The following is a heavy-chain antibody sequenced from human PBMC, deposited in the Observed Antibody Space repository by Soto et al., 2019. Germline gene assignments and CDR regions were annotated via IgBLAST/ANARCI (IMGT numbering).Heavy chain of an antibody. D-gene: IGHD4-17*01. CDR2: ISYDGNNK. CDR1: GFSFSSHG. Sequence: QVQLVGSGGGVVQPGRSLRLSCEASGFSFSSHGMHWVRQAPGKGLEWLAVISYDGNNKYYADSVKGRFSISRDNYKNTLYLQMNSLRAEDTAVYYCAKDHLPTTITTPWFEPWCQGTLVTVSS. J-gene: IGHJ5*02. CDR3: AKDHLPTTITTPWFEP. V-gene: IGHV3-30*18.